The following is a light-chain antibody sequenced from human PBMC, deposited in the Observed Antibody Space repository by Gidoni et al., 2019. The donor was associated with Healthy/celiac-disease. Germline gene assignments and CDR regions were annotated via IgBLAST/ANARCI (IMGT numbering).Light chain of an antibody. CDR2: EVS. Sequence: QSALTQPPSASGSPGQSVTISCTGTSSDVGGYNYVSWYHQHPGKAPKLMIYEVSKRPPGVPDRFSGSKSGNTASLTVSGLQAEDEADYYCSSYAGSNVVFGGGTKLTVL. V-gene: IGLV2-8*01. J-gene: IGLJ2*01. CDR3: SSYAGSNVV. CDR1: SSDVGGYNY.